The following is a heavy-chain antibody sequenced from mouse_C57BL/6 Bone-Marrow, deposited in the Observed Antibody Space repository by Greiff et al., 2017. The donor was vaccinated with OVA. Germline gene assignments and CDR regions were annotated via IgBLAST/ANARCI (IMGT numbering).Heavy chain of an antibody. CDR1: GFSLTSYG. V-gene: IGHV2-6-1*01. CDR3: ARHGNYDYYAMDY. CDR2: IWSDGST. D-gene: IGHD2-1*01. J-gene: IGHJ4*01. Sequence: VQLQESGPGLVAPSQSLSITCTVSGFSLTSYGVHWVRQPPGKGLEWLVVIWSDGSTTYNSALKSRLSISKDNSKSQVFLKMNSLQTDDTAMYYCARHGNYDYYAMDYWGQGTSVTVSS.